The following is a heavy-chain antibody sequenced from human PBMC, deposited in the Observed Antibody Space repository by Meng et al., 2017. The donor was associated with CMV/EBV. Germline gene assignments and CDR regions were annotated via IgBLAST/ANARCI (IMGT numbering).Heavy chain of an antibody. V-gene: IGHV1-69*04. CDR2: IIPILGIA. Sequence: PVTFSCKASGGTFSSSPISLVRQAPGQGPEWMGRIIPILGIANYAQKFQGRVTITADKSTSTAYMELSSLRSEDTAVYYCARADIVVVPAAIRRPGYYGMDVWGQGTTVTVS. D-gene: IGHD2-2*02. CDR1: GGTFSSSP. J-gene: IGHJ6*02. CDR3: ARADIVVVPAAIRRPGYYGMDV.